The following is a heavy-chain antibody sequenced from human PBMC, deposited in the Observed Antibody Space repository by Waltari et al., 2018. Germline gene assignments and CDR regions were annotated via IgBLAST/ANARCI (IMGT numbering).Heavy chain of an antibody. D-gene: IGHD3-9*01. CDR1: GGSFSGYY. J-gene: IGHJ4*02. CDR2: INHSGST. CDR3: ARGIVRTYYDILTGYYNRYFDY. V-gene: IGHV4-34*01. Sequence: QVQLQQWGAGLLKPSETLSLTYAVSGGSFSGYYWSWIRQPQGKGLEWIGEINHSGSTNYNPSLKSRVTISVDTSKNQFSLKLSSVTAADTAVYYCARGIVRTYYDILTGYYNRYFDYWGQGTLVTVSS.